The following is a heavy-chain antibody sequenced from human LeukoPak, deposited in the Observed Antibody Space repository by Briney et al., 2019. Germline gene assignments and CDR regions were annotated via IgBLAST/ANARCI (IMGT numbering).Heavy chain of an antibody. J-gene: IGHJ4*02. D-gene: IGHD5-24*01. V-gene: IGHV3-53*01. Sequence: GGFLRLSCAASRFIVSSNYMNWVRQAPGKGLEWVSVIYTDGSTYYADSVKGRFTISRDISRNTVHLQMNSLRAGDTAVYYCARDPHGYNSYFDYWGQGTLVTVSS. CDR1: RFIVSSNY. CDR3: ARDPHGYNSYFDY. CDR2: IYTDGST.